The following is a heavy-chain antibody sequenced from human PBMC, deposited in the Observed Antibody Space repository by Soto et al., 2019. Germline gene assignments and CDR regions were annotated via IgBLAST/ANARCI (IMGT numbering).Heavy chain of an antibody. D-gene: IGHD6-13*01. CDR3: XXDXNDAATAPFDY. V-gene: IGHV3-23*01. J-gene: IGHJ4*02. CDR1: GFTFSSYA. CDR2: ISGSGANT. Sequence: EVQVLESGGGLVQPGGSLRLSCAASGFTFSSYAMSWVRQAPGKGLEWVSAISGSGANTYYADSVKGRFTISRDNSKXXXXXXXXXXXXXXXXXXXXXXDXNDAATAPFDYWGQGTLVTVSS.